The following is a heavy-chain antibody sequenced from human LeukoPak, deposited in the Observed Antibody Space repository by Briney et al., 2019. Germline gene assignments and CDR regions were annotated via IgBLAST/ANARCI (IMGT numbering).Heavy chain of an antibody. CDR3: ARDRYDSRST. D-gene: IGHD3-22*01. V-gene: IGHV4-31*03. CDR2: IYYSGNT. J-gene: IGHJ5*02. CDR1: GGSISSGGYY. Sequence: SETLSLTCTVSGGSISSGGYYWSWIRQHPGKGLEWIGYIYYSGNTYYNPSLKSRVTISVDTSKNQFSLKLSSVTAADTAVYYCARDRYDSRSTWGQGTLVTVSS.